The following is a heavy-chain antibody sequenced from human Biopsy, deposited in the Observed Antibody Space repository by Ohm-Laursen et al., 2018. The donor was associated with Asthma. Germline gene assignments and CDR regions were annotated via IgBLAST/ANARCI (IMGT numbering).Heavy chain of an antibody. CDR3: AKGYSGSDRIVYYYSGLEV. D-gene: IGHD5-12*01. Sequence: SSVKVSCKASGDTFSNYAISWVRQAPGQGLEWMGGLITVLGTQDHAQKLEHRVTITADESTSAAYMELSSLSSEDMDVYYCAKGYSGSDRIVYYYSGLEVWGQGTTVTVS. V-gene: IGHV1-69*01. CDR2: LITVLGTQ. J-gene: IGHJ6*02. CDR1: GDTFSNYA.